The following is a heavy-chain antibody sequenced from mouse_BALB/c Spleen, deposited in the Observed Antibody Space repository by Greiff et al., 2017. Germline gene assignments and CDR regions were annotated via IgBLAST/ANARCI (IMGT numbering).Heavy chain of an antibody. J-gene: IGHJ3*01. CDR2: ISTYYGDA. D-gene: IGHD2-3*01. Sequence: VKLVESGAELVRPGVSVKISCKGSGYTFTDYAMHWVKQSHAKSLEWIGVISTYYGDASYNQKFKGKATMTVDKSSSTAYMELARLTSEDSAIYYCARGDDGYYTRFAYWGQGTLVTVSA. V-gene: IGHV1S137*01. CDR1: GYTFTDYA. CDR3: ARGDDGYYTRFAY.